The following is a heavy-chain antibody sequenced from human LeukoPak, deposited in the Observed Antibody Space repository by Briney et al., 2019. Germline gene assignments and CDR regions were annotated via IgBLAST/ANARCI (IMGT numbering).Heavy chain of an antibody. CDR3: ARDVARDISCYTD. Sequence: PGGSLRLSCAASGFTFSTNSMNWVRQAPGKGLEWVASISRSGSYIYYPESLKGRFTVSRDNARNSVYLQMNSLRIEDTAVYYCARDVARDISCYTDWGQGTLVTVSS. J-gene: IGHJ4*02. D-gene: IGHD2-2*02. CDR1: GFTFSTNS. CDR2: ISRSGSYI. V-gene: IGHV3-21*01.